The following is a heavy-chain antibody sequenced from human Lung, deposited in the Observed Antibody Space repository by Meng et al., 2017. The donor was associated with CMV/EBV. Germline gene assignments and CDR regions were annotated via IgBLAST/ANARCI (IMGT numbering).Heavy chain of an antibody. D-gene: IGHD3-3*01. CDR2: IHSSGST. J-gene: IGHJ5*02. Sequence: GSLRLSCTVSGGSMNNYFWSWVRQPPGKGLEWIGYIHSSGSTNYSPSLKSRVSISVDRSKNQFSLKLTSVTATDTAVYYCARDHVPISGVVPRGFDPWGQGTPVTVSS. CDR3: ARDHVPISGVVPRGFDP. CDR1: GGSMNNYF. V-gene: IGHV4-59*01.